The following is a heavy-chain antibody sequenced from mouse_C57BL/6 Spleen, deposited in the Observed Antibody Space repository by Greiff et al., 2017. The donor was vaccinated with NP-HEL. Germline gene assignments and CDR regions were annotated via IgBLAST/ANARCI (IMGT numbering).Heavy chain of an antibody. J-gene: IGHJ1*03. Sequence: DVMLVESGGGLVQPGGSMKLSCVASGFTFSNYWMNWVRQSPEKGLEWVAQIRLKSDNYATHYAESVKGRFTISRDDSKSSVYLQMNNLRAEDTGIYYCSYYGSSYEYFDVWGTGTTVTVSS. CDR3: SYYGSSYEYFDV. V-gene: IGHV6-3*01. CDR2: IRLKSDNYAT. CDR1: GFTFSNYW. D-gene: IGHD1-1*01.